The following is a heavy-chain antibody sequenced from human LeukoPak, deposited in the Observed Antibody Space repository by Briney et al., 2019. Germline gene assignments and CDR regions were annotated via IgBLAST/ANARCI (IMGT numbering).Heavy chain of an antibody. Sequence: ASVKLSCKASGYTFTSYGISWDRQAPGQGLEWMGWIIAYNGNTNYDQKLKGRVNMSTDTSTSTAYMELRSLRSDDTAVYYCARRTYYYDSSGYYYFDYWGQGTLVTVSS. V-gene: IGHV1-18*01. J-gene: IGHJ4*02. CDR3: ARRTYYYDSSGYYYFDY. D-gene: IGHD3-22*01. CDR1: GYTFTSYG. CDR2: IIAYNGNT.